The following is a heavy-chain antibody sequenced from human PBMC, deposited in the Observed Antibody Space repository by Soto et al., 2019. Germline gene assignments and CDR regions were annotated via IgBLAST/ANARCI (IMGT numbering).Heavy chain of an antibody. J-gene: IGHJ6*02. Sequence: EVPLVESGGGLVQPGGSLRLSCAASGFTVSSNYMSWVRQAPGKGLEWVSVIYSGGSTYYADSVKGRFTISRHNSKNTLYLQMNSLRAEDTAVYYCARGDYGDYGVGYYGMDVWGQGTTVTVSS. D-gene: IGHD4-17*01. CDR1: GFTVSSNY. CDR3: ARGDYGDYGVGYYGMDV. V-gene: IGHV3-53*04. CDR2: IYSGGST.